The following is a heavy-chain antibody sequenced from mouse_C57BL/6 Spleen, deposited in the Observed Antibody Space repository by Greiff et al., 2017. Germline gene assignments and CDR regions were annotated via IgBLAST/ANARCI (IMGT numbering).Heavy chain of an antibody. Sequence: QVQLQQSGAELARPGASVKLSCKASGYTFTSYGKSWVKQRTGQGLEWIGEIYPRSGNTYYNEKFKGKATLTADKSSSTAYMELRSLTSEDSAVYFCASEGPYAMDYWGQGTSVTVSS. V-gene: IGHV1-81*01. CDR2: IYPRSGNT. CDR3: ASEGPYAMDY. J-gene: IGHJ4*01. D-gene: IGHD3-3*01. CDR1: GYTFTSYG.